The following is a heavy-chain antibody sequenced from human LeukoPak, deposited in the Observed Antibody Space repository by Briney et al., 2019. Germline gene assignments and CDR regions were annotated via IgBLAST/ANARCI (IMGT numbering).Heavy chain of an antibody. J-gene: IGHJ4*02. CDR1: GFTFISYD. D-gene: IGHD1-26*01. V-gene: IGHV3-30-3*01. Sequence: GGSLRLSCAASGFTFISYDVHWVRQAPGKGLQWVAVMSPDGSIKIYTDSVKGRFTISRDNSKNTLYLEMNSLRVDDTAVYYCARDLVSGAPDYFDSWGQGTLVTVSS. CDR2: MSPDGSIK. CDR3: ARDLVSGAPDYFDS.